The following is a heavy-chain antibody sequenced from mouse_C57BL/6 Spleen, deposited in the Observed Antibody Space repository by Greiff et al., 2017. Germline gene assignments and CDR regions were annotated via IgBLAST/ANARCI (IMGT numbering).Heavy chain of an antibody. J-gene: IGHJ2*01. V-gene: IGHV1-19*01. CDR1: GYTFTDYY. CDR2: INPYNGGT. Sequence: VQLKQSGPVLVKPGASVKMSCKASGYTFTDYYMNWVKQSHGKSLEWIGVINPYNGGTSYNQKFKGKATLTVDKSSSTAYMELNSLTSEDSAVYYCARETDWDVPFDYWGQGTTLTVSS. CDR3: ARETDWDVPFDY. D-gene: IGHD4-1*01.